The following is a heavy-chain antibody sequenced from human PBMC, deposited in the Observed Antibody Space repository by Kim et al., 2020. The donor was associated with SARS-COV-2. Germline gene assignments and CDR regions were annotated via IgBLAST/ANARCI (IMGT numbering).Heavy chain of an antibody. Sequence: GGSLRLSCAASGFTFSSYAMSWVRQAPGKGLEWVSAISGSGGSTYYADSVKGRFTISRDNSKNTLYLQMNSLRAEDTAVYYCAKGGYDILTGYWGFDYWGQGTLVTVSS. CDR1: GFTFSSYA. D-gene: IGHD3-9*01. CDR2: ISGSGGST. V-gene: IGHV3-23*01. CDR3: AKGGYDILTGYWGFDY. J-gene: IGHJ4*02.